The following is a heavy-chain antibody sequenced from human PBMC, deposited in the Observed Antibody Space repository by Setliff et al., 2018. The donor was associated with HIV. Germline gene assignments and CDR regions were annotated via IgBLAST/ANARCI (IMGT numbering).Heavy chain of an antibody. J-gene: IGHJ6*03. CDR3: AKTIRGYISGDYMDV. D-gene: IGHD5-18*01. Sequence: SETLSLTCTISGGSITSHYWSWIRQPPGKGLEWIGYVFYTGGTNYRPSLRGRATISVDTSKNHFSLELSSVTAADTAVYYCAKTIRGYISGDYMDVWGKGTTVTVSS. V-gene: IGHV4-59*11. CDR1: GGSITSHY. CDR2: VFYTGGT.